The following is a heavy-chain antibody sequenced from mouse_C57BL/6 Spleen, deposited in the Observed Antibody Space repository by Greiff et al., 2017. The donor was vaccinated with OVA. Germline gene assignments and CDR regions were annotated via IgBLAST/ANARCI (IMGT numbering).Heavy chain of an antibody. Sequence: VKLMESGAELVKPGASVKISCKASGYAFSSYWMNWVKQRPGKGLEWIGQIYPGDGDTNYNGKFKGKATLTADKSSSTAYMQLSSLTSEDSAVYFCARRRVVATSYFDYWGQGTTLTVSS. V-gene: IGHV1-80*01. D-gene: IGHD1-1*01. CDR3: ARRRVVATSYFDY. J-gene: IGHJ2*01. CDR2: IYPGDGDT. CDR1: GYAFSSYW.